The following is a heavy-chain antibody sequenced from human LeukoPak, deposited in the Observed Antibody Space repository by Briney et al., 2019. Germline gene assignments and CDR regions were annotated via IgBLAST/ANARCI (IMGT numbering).Heavy chain of an antibody. Sequence: SSETLSLTCTVSGGSISSYYWSWIRQPPGKGLEWIGYIYYSGSANYNPSLKSRVTISVDTSKNQFSLKLSSVTAADTAVYYCARGILMAGKFDYWGQGTLVTVSS. CDR2: IYYSGSA. CDR3: ARGILMAGKFDY. D-gene: IGHD6-19*01. CDR1: GGSISSYY. V-gene: IGHV4-59*01. J-gene: IGHJ4*02.